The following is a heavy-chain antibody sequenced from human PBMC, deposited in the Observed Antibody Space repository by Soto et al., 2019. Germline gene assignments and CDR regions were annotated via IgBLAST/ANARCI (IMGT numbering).Heavy chain of an antibody. Sequence: SDTLSLTCTVSGASVNSDTYYWSWIRQPPGKGLEWIGYIYSSGSTNYNPSLTSRVTISIDTSKNQFSLRLSSVTAADTAVYYCACCTGGYFQRSGYNNGLRYWGQGSLVTVSS. J-gene: IGHJ4*02. CDR3: ACCTGGYFQRSGYNNGLRY. CDR2: IYSSGST. D-gene: IGHD5-12*01. V-gene: IGHV4-61*01. CDR1: GASVNSDTYY.